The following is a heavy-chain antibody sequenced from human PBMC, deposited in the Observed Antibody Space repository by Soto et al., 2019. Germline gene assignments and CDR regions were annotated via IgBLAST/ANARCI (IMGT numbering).Heavy chain of an antibody. CDR2: ITGSGGTT. CDR1: GFTFSNYA. D-gene: IGHD3-22*01. J-gene: IGHJ4*02. CDR3: AKEYAYTSNGSFAY. Sequence: QPGGSLRLSCAASGFTFSNYAMNWVRQAPGKGLEWVSGITGSGGTTFYADSVKGRFTISRDNSKNTVYLQMNSVRADDTAVYYCAKEYAYTSNGSFAYWGQGALVTVS. V-gene: IGHV3-23*01.